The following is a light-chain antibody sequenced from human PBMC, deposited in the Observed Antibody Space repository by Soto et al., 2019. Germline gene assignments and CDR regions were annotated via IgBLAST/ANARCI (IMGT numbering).Light chain of an antibody. Sequence: EIVLTQSPGTLSLSPGERATLSCRASQSVDSSFLGWYQQKPGQAPRLLIHGASTRATGVPARISGSGSGTEFTLTISSLQSEDFAVYYCQQFRNWPWTFGQGAKVDI. CDR1: QSVDSSF. CDR2: GAS. CDR3: QQFRNWPWT. J-gene: IGKJ1*01. V-gene: IGKV3D-15*01.